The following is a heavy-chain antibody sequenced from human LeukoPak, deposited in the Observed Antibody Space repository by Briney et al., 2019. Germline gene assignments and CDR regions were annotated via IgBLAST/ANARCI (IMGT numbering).Heavy chain of an antibody. Sequence: SETLSLTCTVSGGSISSGGYYWSWIRQHPGKGLEWIGYIYYSGSTYYNPSLKSRVTISVDTSKNQFSLKLSSVTAADTAVYYCASYVLRFLEWSGGGAFDIWGQGTMVTVSS. V-gene: IGHV4-31*03. CDR2: IYYSGST. D-gene: IGHD3-3*01. J-gene: IGHJ3*02. CDR1: GGSISSGGYY. CDR3: ASYVLRFLEWSGGGAFDI.